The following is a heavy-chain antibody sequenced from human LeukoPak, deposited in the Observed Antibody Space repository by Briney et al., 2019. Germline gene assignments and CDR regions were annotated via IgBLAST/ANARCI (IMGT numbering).Heavy chain of an antibody. CDR1: GSTFSSHE. Sequence: GGSLRLSCAASGSTFSSHEMNWVRQAPGKGLEWVSYISSSGSTIYYADSVKGRFTISRDNAKNSLYLQMNSLRAEDTAVYYCAREVVVAATLQSWFDPWGQGTLVTVSS. V-gene: IGHV3-48*03. CDR3: AREVVVAATLQSWFDP. D-gene: IGHD2-15*01. J-gene: IGHJ5*02. CDR2: ISSSGSTI.